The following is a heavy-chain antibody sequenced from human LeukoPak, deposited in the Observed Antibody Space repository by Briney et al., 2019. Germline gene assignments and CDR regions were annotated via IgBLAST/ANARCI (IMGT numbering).Heavy chain of an antibody. Sequence: ASVKVSCKASGYTFTSYDINWVRQATGQGLEWMGWMNPNSGNTGYAQKFQGRVTMTRNTSISTAYMELSSLRSEDTAVYYCAREYSSSSAYYMDVWGKGTTVTVSS. CDR3: AREYSSSSAYYMDV. CDR2: MNPNSGNT. V-gene: IGHV1-8*01. CDR1: GYTFTSYD. D-gene: IGHD6-6*01. J-gene: IGHJ6*03.